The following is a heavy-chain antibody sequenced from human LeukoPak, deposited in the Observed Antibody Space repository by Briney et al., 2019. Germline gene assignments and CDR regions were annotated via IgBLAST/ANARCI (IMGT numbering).Heavy chain of an antibody. CDR1: GGSFSGYY. CDR3: ARMLYGWNYFDY. V-gene: IGHV4-34*01. J-gene: IGHJ4*02. CDR2: INHSGST. D-gene: IGHD2-8*01. Sequence: SETLSLTCAVHGGSFSGYYWSWIRQPPGKGLEWIGEINHSGSTNYNPSLKSRVTISVDTSKNQFSLKLSSVTAADTAVYYCARMLYGWNYFDYWGQGTLVTVSS.